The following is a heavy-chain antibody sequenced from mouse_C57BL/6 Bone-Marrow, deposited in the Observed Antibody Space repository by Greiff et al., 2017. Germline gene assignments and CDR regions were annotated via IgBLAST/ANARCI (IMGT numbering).Heavy chain of an antibody. CDR3: ARGYYCNSYYFDY. V-gene: IGHV1-9*01. D-gene: IGHD2-1*01. CDR1: GYTFTAYG. Sequence: VQLQQSGAELMKPGASVRLSCKATGYTFTAYGLEWVKQRPGIGLEWIGEFLPGSDSTTYNEKFKGKATFPADTSSNTAYMQLSSLTTEDSAIYYCARGYYCNSYYFDYWGQGTTLTVSS. CDR2: FLPGSDST. J-gene: IGHJ2*01.